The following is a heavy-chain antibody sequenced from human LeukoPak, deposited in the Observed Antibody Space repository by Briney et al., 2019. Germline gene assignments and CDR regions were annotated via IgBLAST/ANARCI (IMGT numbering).Heavy chain of an antibody. J-gene: IGHJ4*02. CDR3: AREYDLVTGLDY. D-gene: IGHD3-9*01. CDR1: GFTFSTYG. V-gene: IGHV3-30*03. Sequence: GGSLRLSCAASGFTFSTYGMHWVRQAPGKGLGWVTFISYEGTIKRYADSVKGRFTISRDNSKNTLYLQMSSLRVEDTAVYYCAREYDLVTGLDYWGQGTLVTVSS. CDR2: ISYEGTIK.